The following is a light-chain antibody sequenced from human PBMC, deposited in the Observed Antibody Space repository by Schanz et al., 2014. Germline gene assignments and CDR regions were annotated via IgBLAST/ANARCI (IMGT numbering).Light chain of an antibody. CDR3: QQYGSSAST. J-gene: IGKJ2*01. V-gene: IGKV3-15*01. CDR1: QSLSTN. Sequence: EVVMTQSPATLSMSPGDRATLSCRASQSLSTNLAWFQQKPGQAPRLIIYGISVRAAGIPTRFSGSGSGTEFTLTISRLEPEDFAVYYCQQYGSSASTFGQGTKVEIE. CDR2: GIS.